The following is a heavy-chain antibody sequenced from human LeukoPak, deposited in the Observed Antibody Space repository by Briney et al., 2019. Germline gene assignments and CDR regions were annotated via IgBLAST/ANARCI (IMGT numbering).Heavy chain of an antibody. CDR3: AKDLGLRVVSGWFPLNYYYYGMDV. V-gene: IGHV3-23*01. J-gene: IGHJ6*02. CDR2: VNSNGGRT. CDR1: GFTFSSYS. D-gene: IGHD6-19*01. Sequence: GGSLRLSCAASGFTFSSYSMNWVRRAPGKGPEWVSGVNSNGGRTYYVDSVKGRFTISRDNSKNTLYLQMNNLRAEDTALYYCAKDLGLRVVSGWFPLNYYYYGMDVWGQGTTVTVSS.